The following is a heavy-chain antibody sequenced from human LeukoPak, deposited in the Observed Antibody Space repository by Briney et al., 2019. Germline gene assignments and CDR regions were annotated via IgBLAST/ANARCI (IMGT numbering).Heavy chain of an antibody. J-gene: IGHJ3*02. D-gene: IGHD3-22*01. V-gene: IGHV1-2*02. CDR3: ARGKGDYYDDSNSPYNAFDI. Sequence: ASVKVSCKASGYTFTGYYLYWVRQAPGQGLECMGWINPNGGGTKYAQKFQGRVAMTRDTSISTAYMELSRLRYDDTAVYYCARGKGDYYDDSNSPYNAFDIWGQGTMVTVSS. CDR2: INPNGGGT. CDR1: GYTFTGYY.